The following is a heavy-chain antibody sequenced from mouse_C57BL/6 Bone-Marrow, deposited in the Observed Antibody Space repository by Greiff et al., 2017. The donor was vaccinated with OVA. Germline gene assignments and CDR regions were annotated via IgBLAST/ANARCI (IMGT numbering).Heavy chain of an antibody. D-gene: IGHD2-3*01. J-gene: IGHJ3*01. CDR2: IYPRDGST. CDR3: ARWDDGYFPRFAD. V-gene: IGHV1-85*01. Sequence: VQLQQSGPELVKPGASVKLSCKASGYTFTSYDINWVKQRPGQGLEWIGWIYPRDGSTKYNEKFKGKATLTVDTSSSTAYMELHSLTSEDSEVYFCARWDDGYFPRFADWGQGTLVTVSA. CDR1: GYTFTSYD.